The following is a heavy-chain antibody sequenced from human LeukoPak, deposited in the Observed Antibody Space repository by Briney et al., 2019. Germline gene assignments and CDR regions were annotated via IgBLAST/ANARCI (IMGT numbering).Heavy chain of an antibody. J-gene: IGHJ4*02. CDR2: IYHSGST. Sequence: PSGTLSLTCAVSGGSISSSNWWSWVRQPPGKGLEWIGEIYHSGSTNYNPSLKSRVTISVDKSKNQFSLKLSSVTAADTAVYYCARDLAYGSGSYPAYYFDYWGQGTLVTVSS. CDR3: ARDLAYGSGSYPAYYFDY. V-gene: IGHV4-4*02. D-gene: IGHD3-10*01. CDR1: GGSISSSNW.